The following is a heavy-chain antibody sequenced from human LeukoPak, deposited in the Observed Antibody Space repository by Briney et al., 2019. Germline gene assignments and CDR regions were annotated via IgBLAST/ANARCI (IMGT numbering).Heavy chain of an antibody. CDR2: IYSGDST. D-gene: IGHD2-21*02. CDR3: ARGTTALMDV. Sequence: GGSLRLSCAASGFTVSSNYMSWVRQAPGKGLEWVSVIYSGDSTYYADSVKGRFTISRDNSKNSLYLQMNSLRAEDTAVYYCARGTTALMDVWGKGTTVTVSS. CDR1: GFTVSSNY. J-gene: IGHJ6*03. V-gene: IGHV3-53*01.